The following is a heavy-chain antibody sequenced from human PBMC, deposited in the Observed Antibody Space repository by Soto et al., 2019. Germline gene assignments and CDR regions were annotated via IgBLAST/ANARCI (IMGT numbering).Heavy chain of an antibody. CDR2: INSDGSST. Sequence: EVQLVESGGGLVQPGGSLRLSCAASGFTFSSYWMHWVRQAPGKGLVWVSRINSDGSSTSYADSVKGRFTISRDNAKNALYLQMNGLRAEDTAVYYCARGGCSGGSCYSARVYWGQGTLVTVSS. CDR1: GFTFSSYW. CDR3: ARGGCSGGSCYSARVY. D-gene: IGHD2-15*01. V-gene: IGHV3-74*01. J-gene: IGHJ4*02.